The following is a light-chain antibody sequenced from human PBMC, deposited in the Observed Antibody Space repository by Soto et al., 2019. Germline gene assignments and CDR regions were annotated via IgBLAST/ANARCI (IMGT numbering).Light chain of an antibody. CDR1: QGIRTD. V-gene: IGKV1-6*01. J-gene: IGKJ1*01. CDR3: QQYYSYPWT. Sequence: AVQLTQSPSSLSASVGARVPITCRASQGIRTDLGWYQQKPGKAPKVLIFGASTLQSGVPSRFSGSGSGTDFTLTISCLQSEDFATYYCQQYYSYPWTFGQGTKVDIK. CDR2: GAS.